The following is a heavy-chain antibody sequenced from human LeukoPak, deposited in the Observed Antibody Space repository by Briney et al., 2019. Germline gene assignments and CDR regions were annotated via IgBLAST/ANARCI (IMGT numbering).Heavy chain of an antibody. D-gene: IGHD2-15*01. CDR2: IIPIFGTA. CDR3: ARSHGRYCSGGSCHEGYFDY. J-gene: IGHJ4*02. CDR1: GGTFSSYA. V-gene: IGHV1-69*13. Sequence: SVKVSCKASGGTFSSYAISWVRQAPGQGLEWMGGIIPIFGTANYAQKFQGGVTITADESTSTAYMELSSLRSEDTAVYYCARSHGRYCSGGSCHEGYFDYWDQGTLVTVSS.